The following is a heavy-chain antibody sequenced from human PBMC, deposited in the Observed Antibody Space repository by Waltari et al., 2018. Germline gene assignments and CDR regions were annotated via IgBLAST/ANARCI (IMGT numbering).Heavy chain of an antibody. J-gene: IGHJ6*02. CDR1: GYTFTGYY. V-gene: IGHV1-2*02. Sequence: QVQLVQSGAEVKKPGASVKVSCKASGYTFTGYYLHWVRQAPGQGLEWMRWINPNSSGTNDAKKLQGRATISADESTSTAYMELSSLRSEDTAVYYCARGPPSLYGMDVWGQGTTVTVSS. CDR3: ARGPPSLYGMDV. CDR2: INPNSSGT.